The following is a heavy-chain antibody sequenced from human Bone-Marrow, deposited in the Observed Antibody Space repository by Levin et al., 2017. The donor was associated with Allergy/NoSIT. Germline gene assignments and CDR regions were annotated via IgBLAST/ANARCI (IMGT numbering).Heavy chain of an antibody. CDR2: ISYDGAKK. CDR1: GFTFSNLA. D-gene: IGHD6-6*01. Sequence: GGSLRLSCAASGFTFSNLAMYWVRQAPGKGLEWVALISYDGAKKDYADSVKGRFTISRDNSRNTVSLRMSSLRADDTALYYCATATLAALDSWGQGTVVIVSS. CDR3: ATATLAALDS. V-gene: IGHV3-30*03. J-gene: IGHJ4*02.